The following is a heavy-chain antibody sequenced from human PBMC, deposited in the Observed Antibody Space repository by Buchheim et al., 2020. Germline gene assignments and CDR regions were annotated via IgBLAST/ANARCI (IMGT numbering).Heavy chain of an antibody. CDR3: AKDWGPSGYFDY. CDR1: GFTFSSYG. D-gene: IGHD3-16*01. CDR2: ISYDGSNK. J-gene: IGHJ4*02. V-gene: IGHV3-30*18. Sequence: QVQLAESGGGVVQPGRSLRLSCAASGFTFSSYGMHWVRQAPGKGLEWVAVISYDGSNKYYADSVKGRFTISRDNSKNTLYLQMNSLRAEDTAVYYCAKDWGPSGYFDYWGQGTL.